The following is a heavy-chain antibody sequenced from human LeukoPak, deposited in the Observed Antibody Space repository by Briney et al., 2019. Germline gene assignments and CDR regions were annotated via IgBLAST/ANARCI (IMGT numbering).Heavy chain of an antibody. CDR3: ATRGHCSSTSCYADYYGMDV. CDR1: GFTFSSYA. D-gene: IGHD2-2*01. Sequence: GSLRLSCAASGFTFSSYAMSWVRRAPGKGLEWVSAISGSGGSTYYADSVKGRFTISRDNSKNTLYLQMNSLRAEDTAVYYCATRGHCSSTSCYADYYGMDVWGKGTTVTVSS. J-gene: IGHJ6*04. CDR2: ISGSGGST. V-gene: IGHV3-23*01.